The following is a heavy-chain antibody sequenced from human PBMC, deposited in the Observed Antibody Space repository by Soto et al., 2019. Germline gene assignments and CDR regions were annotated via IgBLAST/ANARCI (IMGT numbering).Heavy chain of an antibody. J-gene: IGHJ3*02. CDR3: ARAPYYYDSSGYSPGFLDI. Sequence: QLQLQESGPGLVKPSETLSLTCTVSGGSISSSSYYWGWIRQPPGKGLEWIGRIYYSGSTYYNPSHRSRVTRSVETSKTQFSLKLRSVTAADTAVYYCARAPYYYDSSGYSPGFLDIWGQGTMVTVSS. CDR2: IYYSGST. V-gene: IGHV4-39*01. D-gene: IGHD3-22*01. CDR1: GGSISSSSYY.